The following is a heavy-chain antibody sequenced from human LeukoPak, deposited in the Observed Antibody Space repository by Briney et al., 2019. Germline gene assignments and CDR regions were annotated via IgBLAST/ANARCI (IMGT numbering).Heavy chain of an antibody. CDR3: ARELELRSHWFDP. Sequence: KPSETLSLTCTVSGGSISSYYWSWIRQPPGKGLEWIGYIYYSGSTNYNPSLKSRVTISVDTSKNQFSLKLSSVTAADTAVYYCARELELRSHWFDPWGQGTLVTVSS. V-gene: IGHV4-59*01. J-gene: IGHJ5*02. D-gene: IGHD1-7*01. CDR2: IYYSGST. CDR1: GGSISSYY.